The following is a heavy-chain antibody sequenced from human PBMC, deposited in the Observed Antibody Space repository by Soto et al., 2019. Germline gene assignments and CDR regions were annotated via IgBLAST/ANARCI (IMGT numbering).Heavy chain of an antibody. V-gene: IGHV3-30*18. Sequence: QPGGSLRLSCAGSGFTFSSYGMHWVRQAPGKGLEWVAVISYDGSDKYYGDSVKGRFTISRDDSKNTLYLQMNSLRVEDTAIYYCAKTAGYDYVWGSSGLDP. CDR1: GFTFSSYG. J-gene: IGHJ5*02. CDR3: AKTAGYDYVWGSSGLDP. D-gene: IGHD3-16*01. CDR2: ISYDGSDK.